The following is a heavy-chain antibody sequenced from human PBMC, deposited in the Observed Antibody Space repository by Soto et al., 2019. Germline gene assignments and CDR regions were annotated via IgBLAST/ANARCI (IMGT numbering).Heavy chain of an antibody. Sequence: QVQLVQSGAEVKKPGASVKVSCRASGYTFSTYDIDWVRLAPGQGLEWMGSMNPNTGNTEYAQKFQGRVTMTRDTSESTFYMELSSLRSEDKAIYYCARTMGGIAAAGNDYWGQGTLVTVSS. CDR2: MNPNTGNT. V-gene: IGHV1-8*01. CDR3: ARTMGGIAAAGNDY. D-gene: IGHD6-13*01. CDR1: GYTFSTYD. J-gene: IGHJ4*02.